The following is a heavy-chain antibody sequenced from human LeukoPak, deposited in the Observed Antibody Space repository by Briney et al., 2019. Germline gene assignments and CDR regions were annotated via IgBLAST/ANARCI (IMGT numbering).Heavy chain of an antibody. CDR2: IRYDGSNK. J-gene: IGHJ4*02. CDR1: GFTFSSYG. D-gene: IGHD3-3*01. V-gene: IGHV3-30*02. Sequence: PGGSLRLSCAASGFTFSSYGMHWVRRAPGKGLEWVAFIRYDGSNKYYADSVKGRFTISRDNSKNTLYLQMNSLRAEDTAVYYCAREDLGGDFWSGYNLWGQGTLVTVSS. CDR3: AREDLGGDFWSGYNL.